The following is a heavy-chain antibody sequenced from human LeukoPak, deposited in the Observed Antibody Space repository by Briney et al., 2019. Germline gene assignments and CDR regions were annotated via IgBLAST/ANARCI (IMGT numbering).Heavy chain of an antibody. V-gene: IGHV5-51*01. D-gene: IGHD3-22*01. CDR3: ARSSHRSDSSGYYSDY. Sequence: GESLKTSCKGSGYSFTSYWIGWVRQMPGKGLEWMGIIYPGDPDTRYSPSFQGQVTISADKSISTAYLQWSSLKASDTAMYYCARSSHRSDSSGYYSDYWGQGTLVTVSS. CDR1: GYSFTSYW. J-gene: IGHJ4*02. CDR2: IYPGDPDT.